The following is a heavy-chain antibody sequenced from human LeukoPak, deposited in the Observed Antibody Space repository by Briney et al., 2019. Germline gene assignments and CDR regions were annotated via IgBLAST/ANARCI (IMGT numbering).Heavy chain of an antibody. V-gene: IGHV3-48*03. CDR1: GFTFRSYE. CDR3: ARLRHYYYYVDV. J-gene: IGHJ6*03. CDR2: ISGSGSTI. Sequence: QPGGSLRLSCAASGFTFRSYEMNRVPPAPGKGLEGVSYISGSGSTIYYADSVKGRFTISRDNARKSLYLQMNSLRAEDTAVYYCARLRHYYYYVDVWGKGTTVTVSS. D-gene: IGHD3-16*01.